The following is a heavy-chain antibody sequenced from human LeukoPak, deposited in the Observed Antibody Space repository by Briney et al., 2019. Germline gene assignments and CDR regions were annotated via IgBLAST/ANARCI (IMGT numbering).Heavy chain of an antibody. V-gene: IGHV4-59*01. Sequence: SETLSLTCTVSGGSISSYYWSWIRQPPGKGLEWIGYIYYSGSTNYNPSLKSRVTISVDTSKNQFSLKLSSVTAADTAVYYCARDSFIGGDYYYWYFDLWGRGTLVTVSS. CDR3: ARDSFIGGDYYYWYFDL. CDR1: GGSISSYY. CDR2: IYYSGST. J-gene: IGHJ2*01. D-gene: IGHD2-21*01.